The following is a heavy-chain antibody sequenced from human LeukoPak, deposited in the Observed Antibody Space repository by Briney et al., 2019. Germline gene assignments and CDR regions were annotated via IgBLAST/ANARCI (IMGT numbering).Heavy chain of an antibody. D-gene: IGHD3-10*01. V-gene: IGHV4-34*01. CDR1: GGSFSGYY. J-gene: IGHJ5*02. CDR2: INHSGST. CDR3: ARDHLTRITMVRGVKNWFDP. Sequence: PSKTLSLTCAVYGGSFSGYYWSWIRQPPGKGLEWIGEINHSGSTNYNPSLKSRVTISVDTSKNQFSLKLSSVTAADTAVYYCARDHLTRITMVRGVKNWFDPWGQGTLVTVSS.